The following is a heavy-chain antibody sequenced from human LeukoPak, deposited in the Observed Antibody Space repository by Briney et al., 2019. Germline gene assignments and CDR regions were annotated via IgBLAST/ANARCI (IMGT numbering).Heavy chain of an antibody. J-gene: IGHJ4*02. D-gene: IGHD6-19*01. CDR2: IYSDGIST. CDR3: ARNGYSSARKDY. V-gene: IGHV3-74*01. CDR1: GFTFSSYW. Sequence: GGSLRLSCAASGFTFSSYWMHWVRQAPGKGLVWVSRIYSDGISTSYADSMKGRFTISRDNAKNSLYLQMNSLRAEDTAMYYYARNGYSSARKDYWGQGTLVTVSS.